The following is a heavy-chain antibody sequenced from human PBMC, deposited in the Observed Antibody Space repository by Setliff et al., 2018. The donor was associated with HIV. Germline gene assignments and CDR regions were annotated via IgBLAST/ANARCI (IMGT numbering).Heavy chain of an antibody. D-gene: IGHD3-3*01. CDR2: IYHSGST. V-gene: IGHV4-38-2*02. CDR1: GYSISSGYF. Sequence: PSETLSLTCAVSGYSISSGYFWAWIRQPPGKGLEWIGSIYHSGSTYYNPSLKSRVTISVDTSKNQFSLKLSSVTAADTAVYYCARETYYNFWSGYLAADAFDIWGQGTMVTVSS. J-gene: IGHJ3*02. CDR3: ARETYYNFWSGYLAADAFDI.